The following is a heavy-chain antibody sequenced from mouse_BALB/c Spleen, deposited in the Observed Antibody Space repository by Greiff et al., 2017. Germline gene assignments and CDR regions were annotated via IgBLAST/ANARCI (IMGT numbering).Heavy chain of an antibody. CDR2: IDPETGGT. CDR1: GYTFTDYE. Sequence: VQLQESGAELVRPGASVTLSCKASGYTFTDYEMHWVKQTPVHGLEWIGAIDPETGGTAYNQKFKGKATLTADKSSSTAYMELRSLTSEDSAVYYCTYYGRRYFDYWGQGTTLTVSS. CDR3: TYYGRRYFDY. V-gene: IGHV1-15*01. J-gene: IGHJ2*01. D-gene: IGHD1-1*01.